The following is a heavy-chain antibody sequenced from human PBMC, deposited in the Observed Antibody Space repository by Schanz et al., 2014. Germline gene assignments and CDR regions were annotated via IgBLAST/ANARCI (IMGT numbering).Heavy chain of an antibody. D-gene: IGHD3-9*01. CDR3: AREAADFYDILTEEDY. CDR1: GYTFTSYG. CDR2: ISAYNGNT. J-gene: IGHJ4*02. Sequence: QVQLVQSGAEVKKPGASVKVSCKASGYTFTSYGISWVRQAPGQGLEWMGWISAYNGNTKYPQKLQGRVTMTTDTYASTAYMELRSLRSDDTAVEYCAREAADFYDILTEEDYWGQGTLVTVSS. V-gene: IGHV1-18*01.